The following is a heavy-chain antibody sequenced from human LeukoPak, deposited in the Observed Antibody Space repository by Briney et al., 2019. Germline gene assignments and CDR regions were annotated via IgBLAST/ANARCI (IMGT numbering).Heavy chain of an antibody. Sequence: PGGSLRLSCAASGFTFRSYAMTWVRQAPGKGLEWVSGISGSGGSTYNADSVKGRFTISRDNSMNTLYLQMNSLRAEDTAVYYCAKGSGRPNWFDPWGQGTLVTVSS. CDR3: AKGSGRPNWFDP. J-gene: IGHJ5*02. V-gene: IGHV3-23*01. CDR2: ISGSGGST. D-gene: IGHD3-10*01. CDR1: GFTFRSYA.